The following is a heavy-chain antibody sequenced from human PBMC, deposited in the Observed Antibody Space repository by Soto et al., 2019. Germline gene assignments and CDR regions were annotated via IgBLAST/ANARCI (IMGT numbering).Heavy chain of an antibody. CDR3: AKDGFAFSYYYGLEV. J-gene: IGHJ6*02. Sequence: SQTLSLTCVISGDSVSSNGACWNWIRQSPSRGLQWLGRIYYRSKWFHDYAASVESRMAINPDTSRNQFSLQLNYVTPEDTAFYYCAKDGFAFSYYYGLEVWGQGTTVTVSS. CDR1: GDSVSSNGAC. CDR2: IYYRSKWFH. V-gene: IGHV6-1*01.